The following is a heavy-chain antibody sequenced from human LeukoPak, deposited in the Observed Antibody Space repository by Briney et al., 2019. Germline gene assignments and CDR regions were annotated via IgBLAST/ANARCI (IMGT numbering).Heavy chain of an antibody. CDR2: VHYSGST. V-gene: IGHV4-61*01. CDR1: GGSVSSGSYY. J-gene: IGHJ4*02. D-gene: IGHD3-22*01. Sequence: VKPSETLSLTCTVSGGSVSSGSYYWSWIRQPPGKGLEWIGYVHYSGSTIYNPSLKSRVTISVDTSKNQFSLKLSSVTAADTAVYYCARRYDSSGYVPLFDHWGQGTLVTVSS. CDR3: ARRYDSSGYVPLFDH.